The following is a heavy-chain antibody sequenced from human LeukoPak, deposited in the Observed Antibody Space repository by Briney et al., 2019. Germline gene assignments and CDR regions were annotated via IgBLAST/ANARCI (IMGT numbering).Heavy chain of an antibody. CDR3: TTPEGFQHDKDAFDI. V-gene: IGHV3-15*01. Sequence: GGSLRLSCAASGFTFSNAWMSWVRQAPGKGLEWVGRIKSKTDGGTTDYAAPVKGRFTISRDDSKNTLYLQMNSLKTEDTAVYYCTTPEGFQHDKDAFDIWGQGTMVTVSS. CDR2: IKSKTDGGTT. D-gene: IGHD3-10*01. J-gene: IGHJ3*02. CDR1: GFTFSNAW.